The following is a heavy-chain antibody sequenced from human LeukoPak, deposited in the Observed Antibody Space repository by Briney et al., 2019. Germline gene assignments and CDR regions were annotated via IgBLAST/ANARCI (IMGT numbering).Heavy chain of an antibody. J-gene: IGHJ4*02. D-gene: IGHD3-10*01. Sequence: KPSETLSLTCTVAGGSISSSSYYWGWIRQPPGKGLEWIGSIYYSGSTYYNPSLKSRVTISVDTAKNQFSLKLSSVTAADTAVYYCARRPMVSKLYFDYWGQGTLVTVSS. CDR2: IYYSGST. CDR3: ARRPMVSKLYFDY. CDR1: GGSISSSSYY. V-gene: IGHV4-39*01.